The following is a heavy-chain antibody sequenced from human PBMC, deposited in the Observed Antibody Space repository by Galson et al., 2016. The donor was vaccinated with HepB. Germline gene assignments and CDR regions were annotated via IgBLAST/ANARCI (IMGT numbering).Heavy chain of an antibody. CDR3: ARAAGGVMGSYYFDY. D-gene: IGHD3-16*01. CDR2: ITGGAGTT. Sequence: SLRLSCAASDFSFRSYAMAWVRQAPGRGLEWVSTITGGAGTTFSADSVKGRFSISRDNSKNTLHLQITGLRAEDPAVYYCARAAGGVMGSYYFDYWGQGTLVTVSS. CDR1: DFSFRSYA. J-gene: IGHJ4*02. V-gene: IGHV3-23*01.